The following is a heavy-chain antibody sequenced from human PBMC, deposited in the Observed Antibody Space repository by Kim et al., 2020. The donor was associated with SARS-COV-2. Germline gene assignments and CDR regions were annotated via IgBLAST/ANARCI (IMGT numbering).Heavy chain of an antibody. Sequence: AQKFQGRVTMTRDTSTSTVYMELSSLGSEDTAVYYCARGVTLRSSRAFDIWGQGTMVTVSS. J-gene: IGHJ3*02. V-gene: IGHV1-46*01. CDR3: ARGVTLRSSRAFDI. D-gene: IGHD2-21*02.